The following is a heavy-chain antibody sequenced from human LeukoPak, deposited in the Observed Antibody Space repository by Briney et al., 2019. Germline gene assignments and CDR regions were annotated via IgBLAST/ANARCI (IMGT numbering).Heavy chain of an antibody. CDR2: ISYDGSNK. J-gene: IGHJ4*02. V-gene: IGHV3-30*18. CDR3: TKARNYDILTGYLDY. CDR1: GFTFGSYG. D-gene: IGHD3-9*01. Sequence: GGSLRLSCAASGFTFGSYGMHWVRQAPGKGLEWVALISYDGSNKYYADSVKGRFTISRDNSKNTLYLQMNSLRAEDTAVYYCTKARNYDILTGYLDYWGQGTLVTISS.